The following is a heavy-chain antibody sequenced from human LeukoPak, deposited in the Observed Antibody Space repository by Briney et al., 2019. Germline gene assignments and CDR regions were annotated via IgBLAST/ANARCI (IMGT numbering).Heavy chain of an antibody. J-gene: IGHJ4*02. CDR3: AKDIVRYDAKYYFDY. CDR2: IRYDGSNK. CDR1: GFTFSSYG. Sequence: GGSLRLSCAASGFTFSSYGMHWVHQAPGKGLEWVAFIRYDGSNKYYADSVKGRFTISRDNSKNTLYLQMNSLGAEDTAVYYCAKDIVRYDAKYYFDYWGQGTLVTVSS. D-gene: IGHD1-26*01. V-gene: IGHV3-30*02.